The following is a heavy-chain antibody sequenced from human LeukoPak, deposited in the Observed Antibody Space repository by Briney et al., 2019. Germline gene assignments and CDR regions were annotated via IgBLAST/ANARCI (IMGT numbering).Heavy chain of an antibody. Sequence: LSGGSLRLSCAASGFTFSSYSMNWVRQAPGKGLEWVSYISSSSSTIYYADSVKGRFTISRDNAKNSLYLQLNSLRVEDTAVYYCARDFQSAYWGQGALVTVSS. CDR3: ARDFQSAY. V-gene: IGHV3-48*01. CDR1: GFTFSSYS. J-gene: IGHJ4*02. CDR2: ISSSSSTI.